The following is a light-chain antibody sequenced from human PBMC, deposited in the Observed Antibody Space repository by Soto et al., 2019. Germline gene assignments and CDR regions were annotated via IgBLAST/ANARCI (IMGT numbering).Light chain of an antibody. Sequence: DIQMTQSPSSVSASVGDRVSITCRASQVIATWLAWYQQKPGRTSEFLIYAASSLQSGVSSRFSGGGSGTDFTLTINSLQPEDFATYYWQQANSFPLTFGGGTKVEIK. CDR3: QQANSFPLT. J-gene: IGKJ4*02. CDR1: QVIATW. CDR2: AAS. V-gene: IGKV1-12*01.